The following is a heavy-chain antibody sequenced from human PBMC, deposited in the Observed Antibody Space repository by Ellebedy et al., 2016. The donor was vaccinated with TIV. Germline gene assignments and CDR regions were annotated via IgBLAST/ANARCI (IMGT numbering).Heavy chain of an antibody. D-gene: IGHD6-13*01. Sequence: SVKVSCKASGGTFSRYGISWVRQAPGQGLEWMGGIISILGTAHYAQKFQGRVTITADISTSTAYMELSSLRSDDTAMYYCARDWIATDTSSRYGNSLDAFDIWGQGTMVTVSS. CDR3: ARDWIATDTSSRYGNSLDAFDI. J-gene: IGHJ3*02. CDR2: IISILGTA. V-gene: IGHV1-69*10. CDR1: GGTFSRYG.